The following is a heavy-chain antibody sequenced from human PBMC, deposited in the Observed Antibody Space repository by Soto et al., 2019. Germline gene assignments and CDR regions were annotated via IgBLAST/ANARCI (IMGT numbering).Heavy chain of an antibody. CDR2: INPNNGGT. V-gene: IGHV1-2*04. Sequence: ASVKVSCKASGYTFSGYYMHWVRQAPGQGLEWMGWINPNNGGTNYAQKFQGWVTMTRDTSISTAYMELSRLRSDDTAVYYCARADWNDGGPYGMDVWGQGTTVTV. CDR1: GYTFSGYY. CDR3: ARADWNDGGPYGMDV. D-gene: IGHD1-1*01. J-gene: IGHJ6*02.